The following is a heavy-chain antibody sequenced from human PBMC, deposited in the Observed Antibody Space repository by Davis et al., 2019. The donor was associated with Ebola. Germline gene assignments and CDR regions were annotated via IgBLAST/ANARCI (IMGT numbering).Heavy chain of an antibody. CDR3: VRDSEYRLLINPDGMDV. D-gene: IGHD3-9*01. V-gene: IGHV3-7*01. CDR2: IKQDEIEK. CDR1: GFMFDEYS. J-gene: IGHJ6*02. Sequence: PGGSLRLSCAASGFMFDEYSMAWVRQAPGKGLEWVSNIKQDEIEKNYADSVKGRFTISRDNGKNLMFLQMNSLSSDDTAVYYCVRDSEYRLLINPDGMDVWGHGTSVTVSS.